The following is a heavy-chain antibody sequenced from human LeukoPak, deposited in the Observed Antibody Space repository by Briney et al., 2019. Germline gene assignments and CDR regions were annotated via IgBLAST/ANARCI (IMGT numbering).Heavy chain of an antibody. CDR2: INNDGSSA. D-gene: IGHD1-1*01. CDR1: GFTFNNYW. CDR3: ARRGTGHGMDV. Sequence: LGGSLRLSCAASGFTFNNYWIHWVRQVPGKGLVWVSRINNDGSSASYVDSVKGRFTISRDNAKNTLFSQMNSLRAEDTAVYYCARRGTGHGMDVWGQGTTVIVSS. J-gene: IGHJ6*02. V-gene: IGHV3-74*01.